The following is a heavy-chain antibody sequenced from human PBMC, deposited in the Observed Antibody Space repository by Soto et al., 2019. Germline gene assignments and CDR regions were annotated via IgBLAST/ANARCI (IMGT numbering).Heavy chain of an antibody. CDR1: GGSIRDYF. CDR3: ARVGGDSFGDSGCFGY. J-gene: IGHJ4*02. V-gene: IGHV4-59*01. D-gene: IGHD4-17*01. CDR2: IYYSGRT. Sequence: PSETLSLTCTVSGGSIRDYFWTWIRQPPGKGLEWIGYIYYSGRTNYNPSLKSRVSISVDTSKNHFSLQLRSVTAEDTAVYYCARVGGDSFGDSGCFGYWGQGTLGTVSS.